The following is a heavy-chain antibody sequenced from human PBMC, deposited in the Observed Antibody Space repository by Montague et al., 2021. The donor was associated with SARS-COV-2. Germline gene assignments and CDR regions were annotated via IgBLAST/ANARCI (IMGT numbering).Heavy chain of an antibody. J-gene: IGHJ6*03. CDR1: GGSFSTYS. V-gene: IGHV4-34*01. CDR3: ARLGDGVVPSPILGVGPYYSYYYMDV. Sequence: SETLSLTPAVHGGSFSTYSWNWIRQPLGKGLEWIGEIHHGGSTNXNPSLKSRVTISADTSKNQFSLKLTSVAAADTAVYYCARLGDGVVPSPILGVGPYYSYYYMDVWGKGTTVTVSS. D-gene: IGHD3-10*01. CDR2: IHHGGST.